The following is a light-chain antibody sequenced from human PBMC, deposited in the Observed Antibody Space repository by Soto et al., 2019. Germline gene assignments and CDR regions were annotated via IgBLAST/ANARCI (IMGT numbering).Light chain of an antibody. CDR2: DAS. Sequence: EIVLTQSPAILSLSPGDRATLSCRASQSVGTYLDWYQQKLGQAPRLLIYDASNRATGIPARFSGSGSGTYFTLTISSLEPEDFSVYYCQHRVNWLTFGGGTKVEL. J-gene: IGKJ4*01. V-gene: IGKV3-11*01. CDR3: QHRVNWLT. CDR1: QSVGTY.